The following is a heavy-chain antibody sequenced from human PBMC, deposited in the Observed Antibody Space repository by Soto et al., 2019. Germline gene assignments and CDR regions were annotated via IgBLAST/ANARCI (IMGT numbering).Heavy chain of an antibody. CDR2: ISYDGSNK. V-gene: IGHV3-30*18. Sequence: QVQLVESGGGVVQPGRSLRLSCAASGFTFSSYGMHWVRQAPGKGLEWVAVISYDGSNKYYADSVKGRFTISRDNSKKTLYLQMNSLRAEDTAVYYCANGGLWGPYYYGMDVWGQGTTVTVSS. J-gene: IGHJ6*02. D-gene: IGHD7-27*01. CDR3: ANGGLWGPYYYGMDV. CDR1: GFTFSSYG.